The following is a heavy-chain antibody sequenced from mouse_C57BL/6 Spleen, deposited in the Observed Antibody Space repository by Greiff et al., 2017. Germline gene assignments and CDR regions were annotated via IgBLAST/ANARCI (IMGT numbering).Heavy chain of an antibody. V-gene: IGHV1-69*01. J-gene: IGHJ3*01. CDR2: IDPSDSYT. CDR1: GYTFTSYW. Sequence: QVQLQQPGAELVMPGASVKLSCKASGYTFTSYWMHWVKQRPGQGLEWIGGIDPSDSYTNYSQKFQGKTTVTADKSSSTAYMQLSSLTSEDSAVYYCARGCPTAQATFGYWGQVTLVTVAA. D-gene: IGHD3-2*02. CDR3: ARGCPTAQATFGY.